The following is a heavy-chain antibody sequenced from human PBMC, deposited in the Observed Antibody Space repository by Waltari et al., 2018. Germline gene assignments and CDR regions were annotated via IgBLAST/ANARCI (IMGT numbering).Heavy chain of an antibody. CDR1: GGSISSYY. CDR3: ARAGVTGTSYYYYYMDV. J-gene: IGHJ6*03. V-gene: IGHV4-4*07. CDR2: IYTSGRT. Sequence: QVQLQESGPGLVKPSETLSLTCTVSGGSISSYYWSWIRQPAGKGLEWIGRIYTSGRTNYTPSLKSRVTMSVDTSKNQFSLKLSSVTAADTAVYYCARAGVTGTSYYYYYMDVWGKGTTVTISS. D-gene: IGHD1-20*01.